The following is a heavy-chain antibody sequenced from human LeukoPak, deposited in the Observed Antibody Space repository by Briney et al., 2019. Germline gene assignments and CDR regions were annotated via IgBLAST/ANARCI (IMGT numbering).Heavy chain of an antibody. CDR3: ARDSAYDFWSGPYYMDV. J-gene: IGHJ6*03. CDR2: IYYSGST. V-gene: IGHV4-59*01. CDR1: GGSIRSYY. Sequence: SETLSLTCTVSGGSIRSYYWSWIRQPPGKGLEWIGYIYYSGSTNYNPSLKSRVTISVDTSKNQFSLKLSSVTAADTAVYYCARDSAYDFWSGPYYMDVWGKGTTVTVSS. D-gene: IGHD3-3*01.